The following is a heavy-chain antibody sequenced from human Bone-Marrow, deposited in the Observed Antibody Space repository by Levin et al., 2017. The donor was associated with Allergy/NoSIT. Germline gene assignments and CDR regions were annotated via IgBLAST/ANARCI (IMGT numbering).Heavy chain of an antibody. J-gene: IGHJ4*02. Sequence: GGSLRLSCVVSGFSFSRYWMHWVRQAPGKGLVWVSRIKSDGSSTDYADSVKGRFTISRDNAKNTLYLQMNSLRADDTAVYYCAKISNEGFWGQGTLVTVSS. CDR1: GFSFSRYW. CDR3: AKISNEGF. CDR2: IKSDGSST. D-gene: IGHD3-3*02. V-gene: IGHV3-74*01.